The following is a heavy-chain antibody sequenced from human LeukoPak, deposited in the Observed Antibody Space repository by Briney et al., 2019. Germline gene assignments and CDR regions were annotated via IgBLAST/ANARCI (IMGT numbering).Heavy chain of an antibody. CDR2: IIPIFGTA. V-gene: IGHV1-69*05. CDR3: ARDRGRYSSSFYFDY. CDR1: GGTFSSYA. Sequence: SVKVSCKASGGTFSSYAISWVRQAPGQGLEWMGGIIPIFGTANYAQKFQGRVTITTDESTSTAYMELSSLRSEDTAVYYCARDRGRYSSSFYFDYWGQGTLVTVSS. J-gene: IGHJ4*02. D-gene: IGHD6-6*01.